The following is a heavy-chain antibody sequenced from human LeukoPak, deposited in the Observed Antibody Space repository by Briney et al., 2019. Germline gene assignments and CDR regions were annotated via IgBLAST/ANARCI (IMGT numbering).Heavy chain of an antibody. CDR3: ASGLSY. Sequence: GRSLRLSCATSGFNFNTHPMHWVRQAPGEGLEWVAVISYDGSNKQYGDSVKGRFTISRDNPKNTQYLEMNRLRVEDTAVYYCASGLSYWGPGTLVTVS. CDR1: GFNFNTHP. D-gene: IGHD3-10*01. J-gene: IGHJ4*02. V-gene: IGHV3-30*01. CDR2: ISYDGSNK.